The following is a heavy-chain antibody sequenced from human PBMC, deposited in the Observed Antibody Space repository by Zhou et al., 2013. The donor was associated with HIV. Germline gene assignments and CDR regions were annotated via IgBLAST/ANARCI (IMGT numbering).Heavy chain of an antibody. Sequence: EVQLVQSGAEVKKPGESLKISCKGSGYSFTSYWIGWVRQMPGKGLEWMGIIYPGDSDTRYSPSLEGQVTISADKSISTAYLQWSSLKASDTAMYYCAVVAYQLNPEDGDAFDIVGPRDKWSPSLQ. D-gene: IGHD2-2*01. J-gene: IGHJ3*02. CDR3: AVVAYQLNPEDGDAFDI. V-gene: IGHV5-51*03. CDR2: IYPGDSDT. CDR1: GYSFTSYW.